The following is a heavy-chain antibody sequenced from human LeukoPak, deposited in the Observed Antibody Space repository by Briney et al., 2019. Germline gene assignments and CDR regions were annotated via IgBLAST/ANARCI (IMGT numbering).Heavy chain of an antibody. CDR2: ISAYNGNT. Sequence: ASVKVSCKASGYTFTSYGISWVRQAPGQGLEWMGWISAYNGNTNYAQKLQGRVTMTRDMSTSTVYMELSSLRSEDTAVYYCARRDRATVTLYWGHGTLVTVSS. D-gene: IGHD4-17*01. CDR1: GYTFTSYG. J-gene: IGHJ4*01. V-gene: IGHV1-18*01. CDR3: ARRDRATVTLY.